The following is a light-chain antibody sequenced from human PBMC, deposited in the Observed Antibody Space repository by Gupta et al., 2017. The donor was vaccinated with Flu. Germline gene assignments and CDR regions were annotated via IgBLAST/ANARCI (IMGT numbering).Light chain of an antibody. V-gene: IGLV1-47*01. Sequence: QSVLTQPPSASGTPGQRVTISCSGRSSNIGSNYVYWYQQLPGTAPKLLIYRNNQRPSGVPDRFSGSKSGTSASLAISGLRSEDEADYYCAAWDDSLSGVVVFGGGTKLTVL. CDR2: RNN. CDR3: AAWDDSLSGVVV. CDR1: SSNIGSNY. J-gene: IGLJ2*01.